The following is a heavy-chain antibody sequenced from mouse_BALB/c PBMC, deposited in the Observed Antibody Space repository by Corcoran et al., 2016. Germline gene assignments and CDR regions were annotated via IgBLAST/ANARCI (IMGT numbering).Heavy chain of an antibody. Sequence: EVRLEQSGPELMKPGASVKIPCKASGYTFTDYHIEWVKQSHGKSLEWIGYVNPNNGGTSHNQKFKDKATLTVDKSSSTAYMELRSLTSEDTAVYYWSRRDYYGSSPFDYWGQGTILTVSS. CDR1: GYTFTDYH. CDR3: SRRDYYGSSPFDY. CDR2: VNPNNGGT. V-gene: IGHV1-18*01. D-gene: IGHD1-1*01. J-gene: IGHJ2*01.